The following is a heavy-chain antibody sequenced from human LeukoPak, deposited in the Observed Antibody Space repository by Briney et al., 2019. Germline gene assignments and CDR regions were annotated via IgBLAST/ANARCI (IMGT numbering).Heavy chain of an antibody. V-gene: IGHV1-58*02. CDR1: GFTFTSSA. Sequence: GASVKVSCKASGFTFTSSAMQWVRQARGQRLEWIGWLVVGSGNTNYAKKCQERVTITRDMSTSTAYMELSSLRSEDTAVYYCAAGTVAAPPGYYYYYYGMDAWGQGTTVTVSS. CDR2: LVVGSGNT. CDR3: AAGTVAAPPGYYYYYYGMDA. J-gene: IGHJ6*02. D-gene: IGHD6-6*01.